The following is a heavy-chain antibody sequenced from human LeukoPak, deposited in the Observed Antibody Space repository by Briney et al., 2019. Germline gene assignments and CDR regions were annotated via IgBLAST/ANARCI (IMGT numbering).Heavy chain of an antibody. V-gene: IGHV3-23*01. Sequence: GGSLRLSCAASGLTFSSHVMSWVRQTPGKGLEWVSGISGSGGSTYYADSVKGRFTISRDNSKNTLYLQMNSLRAEDTAVYYCAKDGDTYGFFDYWGQGALVTVSS. CDR3: AKDGDTYGFFDY. D-gene: IGHD5-18*01. CDR1: GLTFSSHV. J-gene: IGHJ4*02. CDR2: ISGSGGST.